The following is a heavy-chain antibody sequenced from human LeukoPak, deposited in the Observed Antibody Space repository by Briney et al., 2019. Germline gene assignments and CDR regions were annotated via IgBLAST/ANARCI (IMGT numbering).Heavy chain of an antibody. CDR3: ARGLLTGRNWYFDL. Sequence: ASVTASCKASGYTFTDYYIHWMRQAAGQGGEGMGWISPHSGGTNYAQNFQRRVTMTRDTSISTVYMELHTLRSDDTAVYFCARGLLTGRNWYFDLWGRGTLLTASS. CDR2: ISPHSGGT. CDR1: GYTFTDYY. J-gene: IGHJ2*01. D-gene: IGHD3-9*01. V-gene: IGHV1-2*02.